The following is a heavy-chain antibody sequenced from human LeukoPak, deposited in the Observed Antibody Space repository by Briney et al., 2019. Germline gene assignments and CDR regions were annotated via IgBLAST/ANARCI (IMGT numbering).Heavy chain of an antibody. Sequence: QPGGSLRLSCAASGFTFSNYWIHWVRQAPGKGLVWVSRIDNAGSITTYADSVKGRFTISRDNAENTLYLQMNSLRVEDTAVYYCVRSAFHVGSGNYYDYWGQGTLVTVSS. CDR3: VRSAFHVGSGNYYDY. J-gene: IGHJ4*02. CDR1: GFTFSNYW. D-gene: IGHD3-22*01. CDR2: IDNAGSIT. V-gene: IGHV3-74*03.